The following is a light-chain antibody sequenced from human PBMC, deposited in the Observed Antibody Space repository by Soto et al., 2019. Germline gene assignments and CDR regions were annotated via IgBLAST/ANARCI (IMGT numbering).Light chain of an antibody. V-gene: IGKV1-9*01. CDR3: QHLNSYPLT. Sequence: DIQLTQSPSFLSASVGDRVTITCRASQGISSYLAWYQQKPGKAPKLLIYAASTLQSGVPSRFSGSGSGRDFTLTISSLQPEDFATYYCQHLNSYPLTFGPGTKVDI. CDR1: QGISSY. J-gene: IGKJ3*01. CDR2: AAS.